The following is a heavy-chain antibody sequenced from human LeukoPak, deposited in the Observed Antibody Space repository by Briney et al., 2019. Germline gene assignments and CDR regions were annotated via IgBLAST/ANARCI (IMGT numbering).Heavy chain of an antibody. D-gene: IGHD6-25*01. J-gene: IGHJ4*02. CDR2: IHHSGST. Sequence: SETLSLTCAVYGGSFSGYYWTRIRQPPGKGLEWIGEIHHSGSTNYNPSLKSRVTISVDTSKNQFSLKLSSVTAADTAVYYCARGGPHYLARLDPFDFWGQGTLVTVSS. CDR3: ARGGPHYLARLDPFDF. CDR1: GGSFSGYY. V-gene: IGHV4-34*01.